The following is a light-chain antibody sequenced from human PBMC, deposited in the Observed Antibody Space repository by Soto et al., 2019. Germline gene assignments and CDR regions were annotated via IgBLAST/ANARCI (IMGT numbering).Light chain of an antibody. CDR2: DAS. CDR1: QSVSSY. Sequence: EIVLTQSPATLSLSPGERATLSCRASQSVSSYLAWYQQKPGQAPRLLIYDASNRATGIPARFSGSGSGTDFTLTISSLEPEDFAVYYCQQRSNWPPGFGQGTRLGI. CDR3: QQRSNWPPG. V-gene: IGKV3-11*01. J-gene: IGKJ5*01.